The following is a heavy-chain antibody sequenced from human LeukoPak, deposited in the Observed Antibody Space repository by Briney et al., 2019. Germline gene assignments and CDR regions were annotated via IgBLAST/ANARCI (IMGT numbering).Heavy chain of an antibody. CDR1: GGSISSGSYY. J-gene: IGHJ2*01. CDR2: IYTSGST. CDR3: ARRTDIAVAYTYWYFDL. Sequence: PSETLSLTCTVSGGSISSGSYYWSWIRQPAGKGLEWIGRIYTSGSTNYNPSLKSRVTISVDTSKNQFSLKLSSVTAADTAVYYCARRTDIAVAYTYWYFDLWGRGTLVTVSS. D-gene: IGHD6-19*01. V-gene: IGHV4-61*02.